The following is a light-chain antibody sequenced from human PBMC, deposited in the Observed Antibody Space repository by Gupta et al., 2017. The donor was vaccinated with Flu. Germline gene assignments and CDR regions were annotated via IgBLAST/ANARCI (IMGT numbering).Light chain of an antibody. J-gene: IGLJ3*02. CDR1: RSNIGRNY. Sequence: QSVLTQPPSTSGTHGQTVTISCSGGRSNIGRNYICWYHQLPGTAPKLLIYRNNLRPSGVPDRFSGSKSDTSCSLSISGLRAEDEGDYYCASWDDALSVWVFGGGTTLTVL. CDR3: ASWDDALSVWV. CDR2: RNN. V-gene: IGLV1-47*01.